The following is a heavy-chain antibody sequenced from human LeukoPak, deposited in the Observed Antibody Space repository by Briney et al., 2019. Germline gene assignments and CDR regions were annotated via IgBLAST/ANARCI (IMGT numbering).Heavy chain of an antibody. CDR2: IIPIFGTA. Sequence: GASVKVSCKASGGTFSSYAISRVRQAPGQGLGWMGGIIPIFGTANYAQKFQGRVTITADESTSTAYMELSSLRSEDTAAYYCARVPGKGDSWYSWGQGTLVTVSS. J-gene: IGHJ4*02. D-gene: IGHD6-13*01. CDR1: GGTFSSYA. CDR3: ARVPGKGDSWYS. V-gene: IGHV1-69*13.